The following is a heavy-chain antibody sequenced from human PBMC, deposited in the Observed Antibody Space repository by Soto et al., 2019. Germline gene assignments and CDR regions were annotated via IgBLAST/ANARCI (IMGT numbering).Heavy chain of an antibody. J-gene: IGHJ4*02. D-gene: IGHD2-2*01. V-gene: IGHV4-39*07. CDR1: GGSIMSTPYY. Sequence: SETLSLTCTVSGGSIMSTPYYWGWIRQPPGKGLEWIGSIDYSGSTYYNPSLRSRVTISVDRSKNQFSLKLSSVTAADTAVYYCARVPDLRGQGTLVTVSS. CDR2: IDYSGST. CDR3: ARVPDL.